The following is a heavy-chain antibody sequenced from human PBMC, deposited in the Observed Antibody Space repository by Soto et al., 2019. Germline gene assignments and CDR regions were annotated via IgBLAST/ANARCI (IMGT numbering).Heavy chain of an antibody. CDR2: IIPIFGTA. J-gene: IGHJ6*02. CDR3: ARDQTRIQLWSYGMDA. Sequence: SVKVSCKASGGTFSSYAISWVRQAPGQGLEWMGGIIPIFGTANYAQKFQGRVTITADESTSTAYMELSSLRSEDTAVYYCARDQTRIQLWSYGMDAWGQGTTVTVSS. D-gene: IGHD5-18*01. V-gene: IGHV1-69*13. CDR1: GGTFSSYA.